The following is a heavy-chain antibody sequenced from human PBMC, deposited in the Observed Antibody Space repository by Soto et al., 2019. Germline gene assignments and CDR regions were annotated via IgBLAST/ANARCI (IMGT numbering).Heavy chain of an antibody. V-gene: IGHV3-7*03. D-gene: IGHD1-26*01. CDR1: GFTFSSYW. Sequence: PGGSLRLSCAASGFTFSSYWMSWVRQAPGEGLEWVANIKQDGSEKYYVDSVKGRFTISRDNAKNSLYLQMNSLRAEDTAVYYCARAGPYSGSYNWFDPWGQGTLVTV. CDR2: IKQDGSEK. CDR3: ARAGPYSGSYNWFDP. J-gene: IGHJ5*02.